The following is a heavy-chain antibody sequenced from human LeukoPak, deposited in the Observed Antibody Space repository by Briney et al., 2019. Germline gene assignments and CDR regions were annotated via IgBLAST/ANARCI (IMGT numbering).Heavy chain of an antibody. CDR2: INAGNGST. CDR1: GYTFTSYA. V-gene: IGHV1-3*01. Sequence: ASVKVSCKASGYTFTSYAMHWVRQAPGQRLEWMGWINAGNGSTKYSQKFQGRVTITRDTSASTAYMELSSLRSEDTAVYYCASGGYSGYDPFNWFDPWGQGTLVTVSS. CDR3: ASGGYSGYDPFNWFDP. D-gene: IGHD5-12*01. J-gene: IGHJ5*02.